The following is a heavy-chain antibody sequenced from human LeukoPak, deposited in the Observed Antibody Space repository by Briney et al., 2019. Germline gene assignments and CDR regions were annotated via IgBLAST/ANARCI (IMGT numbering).Heavy chain of an antibody. CDR1: GGSISSGHYY. CDR2: IYYSGST. J-gene: IGHJ6*03. D-gene: IGHD2-2*01. V-gene: IGHV4-30-4*08. Sequence: SETLSLTCTVSGGSISSGHYYWSWIRQPPGKGLEWIGYIYYSGSTYYNPSLKSRVTISVDTSKNQFSLKLSSVTAADTAVYYCARVPAEYYYYYMDVWGKGTTVTVSS. CDR3: ARVPAEYYYYYMDV.